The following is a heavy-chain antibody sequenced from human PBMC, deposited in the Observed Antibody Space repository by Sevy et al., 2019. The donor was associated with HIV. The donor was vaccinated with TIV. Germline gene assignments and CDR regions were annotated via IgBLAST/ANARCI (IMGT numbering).Heavy chain of an antibody. CDR1: GFTFSSYS. CDR3: ARGGFDTATVNGVASDFDY. Sequence: GGSLRLSCAASGFTFSSYSMNWVRQAPGKGLEWVSYISSSSSTIYYADSAKGRFTISRDNAKNSLYLQMNSLRDEDTAGYYCARGGFDTATVNGVASDFDYWGQGTLVTVSS. V-gene: IGHV3-48*02. J-gene: IGHJ4*02. D-gene: IGHD5-18*01. CDR2: ISSSSSTI.